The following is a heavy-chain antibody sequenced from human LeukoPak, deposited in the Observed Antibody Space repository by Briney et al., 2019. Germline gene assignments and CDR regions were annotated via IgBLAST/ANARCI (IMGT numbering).Heavy chain of an antibody. Sequence: GASVKVSCKASGGTFSSYAIRWVRQAPGQGLEWMGGIIPIFGTTNYAQQFQGRVTITADESTSTAYMELSSLRSEDTAVYYCARREDGYKGKYYFDYWGQGTLVTVSS. CDR3: ARREDGYKGKYYFDY. CDR1: GGTFSSYA. D-gene: IGHD5-24*01. V-gene: IGHV1-69*01. CDR2: IIPIFGTT. J-gene: IGHJ4*02.